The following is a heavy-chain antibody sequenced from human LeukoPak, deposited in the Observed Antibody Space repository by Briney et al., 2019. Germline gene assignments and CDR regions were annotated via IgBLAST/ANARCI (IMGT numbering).Heavy chain of an antibody. CDR2: INWNGGST. D-gene: IGHD3-16*01. J-gene: IGHJ3*02. CDR1: GFTFDDYG. CDR3: ARVNGGDAFGI. V-gene: IGHV3-20*04. Sequence: PGGSLRLSCAASGFTFDDYGMNWVRQAPGEGLEWVSGINWNGGSTGYADSVKGRFTISRDNTKNSLYLQMSSLRAEDTALYYCARVNGGDAFGIWGQGTVVTVSS.